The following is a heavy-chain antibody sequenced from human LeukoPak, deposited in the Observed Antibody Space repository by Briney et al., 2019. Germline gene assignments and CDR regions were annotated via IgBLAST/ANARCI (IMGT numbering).Heavy chain of an antibody. D-gene: IGHD3-10*01. J-gene: IGHJ4*02. CDR3: ARVNYYGSGSYHGGLDY. V-gene: IGHV4-59*01. CDR1: GGSISSYY. CDR2: IYYSGST. Sequence: SETLSLTCTVSGGSISSYYWSWIRPPPGKGLEWLGYIYYSGSTNYNPSLKSRVTISVDTSKNQFSLKLSSVTAADTAVYYCARVNYYGSGSYHGGLDYWGQGTLVTVSS.